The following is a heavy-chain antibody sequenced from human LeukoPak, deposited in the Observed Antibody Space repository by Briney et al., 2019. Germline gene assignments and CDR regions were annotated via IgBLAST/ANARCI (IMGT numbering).Heavy chain of an antibody. CDR3: ARGEVFLDY. CDR1: GFTFSSYW. J-gene: IGHJ4*02. V-gene: IGHV3-74*01. Sequence: GGSLRLSCAASGFTFSSYWMHWVRQAPGKGLVWVARINTDGSSTSYADSVKGRFTITRDNAKNTLYLQMNSLRAEDTAVYYCARGEVFLDYWGQGTLVTVSS. CDR2: INTDGSST. D-gene: IGHD5/OR15-5a*01.